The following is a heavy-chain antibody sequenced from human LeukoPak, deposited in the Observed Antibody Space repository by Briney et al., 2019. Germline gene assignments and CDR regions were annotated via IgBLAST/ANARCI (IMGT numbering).Heavy chain of an antibody. Sequence: GGSLRLSCAASGFTFSTYGMHWVRQAPGKGLEWVALISYDGSDKYYADSVKGRFTVSRDNPKNKLYVQTNSLRAEDTDVCYCAKRMAAGGTAYWYCDLWGRGTLVTVSS. J-gene: IGHJ2*01. CDR2: ISYDGSDK. V-gene: IGHV3-30*18. CDR1: GFTFSTYG. CDR3: AKRMAAGGTAYWYCDL. D-gene: IGHD6-13*01.